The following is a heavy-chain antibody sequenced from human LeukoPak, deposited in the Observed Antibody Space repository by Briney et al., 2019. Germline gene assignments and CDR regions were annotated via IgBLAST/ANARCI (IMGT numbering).Heavy chain of an antibody. CDR1: GGSISSSSYY. CDR2: IYYSGST. Sequence: PSETLSLTCTVSGGSISSSSYYWGWIRQPPGKGQEWIGSIYYSGSTYYNPSLKSRVTISVDTSKNQFSLKLSSVTAADTAVYYCARGGSSGITMVRGLWFDPWGQGTLVTVSS. V-gene: IGHV4-39*07. CDR3: ARGGSSGITMVRGLWFDP. J-gene: IGHJ5*02. D-gene: IGHD3-10*01.